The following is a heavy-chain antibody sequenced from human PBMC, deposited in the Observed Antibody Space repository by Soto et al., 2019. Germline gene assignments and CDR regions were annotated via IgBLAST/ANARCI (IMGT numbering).Heavy chain of an antibody. J-gene: IGHJ6*02. D-gene: IGHD3-3*02. V-gene: IGHV1-46*01. CDR1: GNTFTNSD. CDR2: INPSGDTT. CDR3: ARERCPISNCQIIAXYYGMDV. Sequence: ASVKVSCKAPGNTFTNSDMHWVRQAPGQGLEWMEMINPSGDTTSYAQEFQGRVTMTRDTSTSTVYMELTSLRSEDTAVYYCARERCPISNCQIIAXYYGMDVWGQGTTVTVSS.